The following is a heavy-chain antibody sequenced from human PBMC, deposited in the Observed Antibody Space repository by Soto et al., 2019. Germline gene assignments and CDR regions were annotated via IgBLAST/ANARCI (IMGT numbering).Heavy chain of an antibody. J-gene: IGHJ2*01. Sequence: QLQLQESGPGLVKPSETLSLTCTVSGGSISSRGYYWGGIRHPPGKGLERIGSIYYTGTTYYNPSLKSRVTISLDTSKTQFSLKMSSVTAADTTVYYCARKVSWGYGYFDLWGRGTLVSVSS. V-gene: IGHV4-39*01. CDR1: GGSISSRGYY. D-gene: IGHD7-27*01. CDR3: ARKVSWGYGYFDL. CDR2: IYYTGTT.